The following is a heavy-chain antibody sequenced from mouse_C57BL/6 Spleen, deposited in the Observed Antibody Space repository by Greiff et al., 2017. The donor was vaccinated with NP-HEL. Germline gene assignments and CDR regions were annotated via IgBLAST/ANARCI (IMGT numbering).Heavy chain of an antibody. J-gene: IGHJ3*01. V-gene: IGHV1-18*01. CDR1: GYTFTDYN. CDR2: INPNNGGT. CDR3: ARVDYDGFAY. Sequence: EVQLQESGPELVKPGASVKIPCKASGYTFTDYNMDWVKQSHGKSLEWIGDINPNNGGTIYNQKFKGKATLTVDKSSSTAYMELRSLTSEDTAVYYCARVDYDGFAYWGQGTLVTVSA. D-gene: IGHD2-4*01.